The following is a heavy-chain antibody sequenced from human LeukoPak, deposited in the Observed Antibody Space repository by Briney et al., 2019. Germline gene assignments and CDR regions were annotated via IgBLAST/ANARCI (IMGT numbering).Heavy chain of an antibody. J-gene: IGHJ5*02. D-gene: IGHD3-22*01. V-gene: IGHV3-23*01. Sequence: GGSLRLSCAASGFTLSSYGMSWVRQAPGKGLEWVSAISGGGGSRYYADSVKGRFTISRDNSKNALYLQMNSLRAEDTAIYYCAKEFGGYKYDWFDPWGQGTLVTVSS. CDR2: ISGGGGSR. CDR1: GFTLSSYG. CDR3: AKEFGGYKYDWFDP.